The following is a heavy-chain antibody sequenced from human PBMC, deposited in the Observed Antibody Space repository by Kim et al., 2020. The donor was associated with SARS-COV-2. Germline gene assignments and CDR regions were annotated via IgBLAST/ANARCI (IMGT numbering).Heavy chain of an antibody. CDR1: GYSFTSYW. D-gene: IGHD6-19*01. V-gene: IGHV5-10-1*01. CDR2: IDPSDSYT. CDR3: ARGGWVAVAGTGWFDP. Sequence: GVSLKISCKGSGYSFTSYWISWVRQMPGKGLEWMGRIDPSDSYTNYSPSFQGHVTISADKSISTAYLQWSSLKASDTAMYYCARGGWVAVAGTGWFDPWGQGTLVTVSS. J-gene: IGHJ5*02.